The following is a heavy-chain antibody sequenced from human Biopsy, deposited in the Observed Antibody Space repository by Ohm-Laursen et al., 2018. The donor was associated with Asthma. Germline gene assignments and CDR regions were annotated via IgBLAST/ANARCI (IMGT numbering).Heavy chain of an antibody. CDR3: ARVFESSEWGPFYHFGLDV. J-gene: IGHJ6*02. D-gene: IGHD6-25*01. CDR1: GFSFRDYY. Sequence: GSLRLSCAAFGFSFRDYYMTWVRQAPGKGLEWVSSISSSGSTTYPAESVKGRFTISRDNAQKSLFLQMGSLRAEDTAIYYCARVFESSEWGPFYHFGLDVWGQGTTVAVSS. CDR2: ISSSGSTT. V-gene: IGHV3-11*01.